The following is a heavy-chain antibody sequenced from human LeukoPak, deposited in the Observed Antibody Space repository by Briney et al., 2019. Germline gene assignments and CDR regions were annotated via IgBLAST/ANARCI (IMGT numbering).Heavy chain of an antibody. J-gene: IGHJ4*02. Sequence: GASVKVSCKASGYTFTSYDINWVRQATGQGLEWMGWMNPNSGNTGYAQKFQGRVTMTRNTSISTAYMELRSLRSDDTAVYYCARGKIAVADPYYFDYWGQGTLVTVSS. CDR1: GYTFTSYD. D-gene: IGHD6-19*01. CDR3: ARGKIAVADPYYFDY. V-gene: IGHV1-8*01. CDR2: MNPNSGNT.